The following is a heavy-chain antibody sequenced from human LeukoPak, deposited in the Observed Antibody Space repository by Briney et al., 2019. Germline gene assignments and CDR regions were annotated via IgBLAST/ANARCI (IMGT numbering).Heavy chain of an antibody. D-gene: IGHD6-19*01. CDR3: ARVSVAGYYFDY. CDR2: IYSGGNT. J-gene: IGHJ4*02. CDR1: GFTVSSNY. Sequence: GGSLRLSCAASGFTVSSNYMSWVRQAPGKGLEWVSVIYSGGNTYYADSVKGRFTISRDNSKNTLYLQMNSLRAEDTAVYYCARVSVAGYYFDYWGQGTLVTVSS. V-gene: IGHV3-53*01.